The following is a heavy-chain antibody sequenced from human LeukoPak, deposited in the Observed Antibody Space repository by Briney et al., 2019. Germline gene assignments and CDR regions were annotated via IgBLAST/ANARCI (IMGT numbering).Heavy chain of an antibody. CDR1: GDSISNYY. Sequence: SETLSLTCTVSGDSISNYYWSWIRQPAGKGLEWLGRIYTSGSTNYNPSLKSRVTVSVDTSKNQFSLKLSSVTAADTAVYYCARVSLVRGAPDYYFDYWGQGTLVTVSS. J-gene: IGHJ4*02. D-gene: IGHD3-10*01. CDR3: ARVSLVRGAPDYYFDY. V-gene: IGHV4-4*07. CDR2: IYTSGST.